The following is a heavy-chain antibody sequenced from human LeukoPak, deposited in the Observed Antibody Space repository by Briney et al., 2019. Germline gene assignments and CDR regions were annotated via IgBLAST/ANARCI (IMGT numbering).Heavy chain of an antibody. CDR3: ARSAVAGLFDY. D-gene: IGHD6-19*01. CDR1: GGTFSSYA. V-gene: IGHV1-69*13. Sequence: ASVKVSCKASGGTFSSYAISWVRQAPGQGLEWMGGIIPIFGTANYAQKFQGRVTITADESTSTVYMELSSLRSEDTAVYYCARSAVAGLFDYWGQGTLVTVSS. CDR2: IIPIFGTA. J-gene: IGHJ4*02.